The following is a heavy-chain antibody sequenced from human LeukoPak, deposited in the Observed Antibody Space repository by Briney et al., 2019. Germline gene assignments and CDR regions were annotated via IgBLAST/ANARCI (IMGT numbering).Heavy chain of an antibody. J-gene: IGHJ6*03. V-gene: IGHV3-7*01. D-gene: IGHD4-11*01. CDR1: GFTFSSYW. CDR2: IKQDGSEK. CDR3: ARDDSNYYYYYYYYMDV. Sequence: GGSLRLSCAASGFTFSSYWMSWVRQAPGKGLEWVANIKQDGSEKYYVDSVKGRFTISRDNAKNSLYLQMNSLRAEDTAVYYCARDDSNYYYYYYYYMDVWGKGTTVTVSS.